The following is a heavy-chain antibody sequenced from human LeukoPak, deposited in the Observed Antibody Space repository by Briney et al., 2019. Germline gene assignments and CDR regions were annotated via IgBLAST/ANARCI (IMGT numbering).Heavy chain of an antibody. CDR1: GYTFTSYA. V-gene: IGHV1-3*01. CDR2: INAGNGNT. D-gene: IGHD1-26*01. J-gene: IGHJ4*02. CDR3: AAPLSGSYRYPGY. Sequence: ASVKVSCKASGYTFTSYAMHWVRQAPGQRLEWMGWINAGNGNTKYSQKFQGRVTITRDTSASTAYMELSSLRSEDTAVYYCAAPLSGSYRYPGYWGQGTLVTVSS.